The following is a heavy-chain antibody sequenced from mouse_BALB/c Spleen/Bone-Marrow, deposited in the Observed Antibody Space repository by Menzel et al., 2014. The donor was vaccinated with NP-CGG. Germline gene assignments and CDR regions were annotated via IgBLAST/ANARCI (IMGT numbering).Heavy chain of an antibody. D-gene: IGHD1-1*02. V-gene: IGHV2-6-2*01. CDR3: ARHGNYAMDY. J-gene: IGHJ4*01. Sequence: VKLMESGPDLVAPPQSLSITCTVSGFSLTSYGVHWVRQPPGKGLEWLVVIWSDGSTTYNSALKSRLSISKDNSKSQVFLKMNSLQTDDTAMYYCARHGNYAMDYWGQGTSVTVSS. CDR1: GFSLTSYG. CDR2: IWSDGST.